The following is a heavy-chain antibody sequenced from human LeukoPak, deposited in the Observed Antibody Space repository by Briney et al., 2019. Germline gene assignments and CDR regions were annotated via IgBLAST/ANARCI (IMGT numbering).Heavy chain of an antibody. V-gene: IGHV4-31*03. CDR1: GASISSRGYY. CDR3: ARNTNYYDSSGYWFDP. Sequence: SETLSLTCTVSGASISSRGYYWNWIRHHPGKGLEWIGYIYNSGDAYYNPSLMSRVSMSVDTPKNQFSLKLTSVTAADTAVYYCARNTNYYDSSGYWFDPWGQGTLVTVSS. CDR2: IYNSGDA. J-gene: IGHJ5*02. D-gene: IGHD3-22*01.